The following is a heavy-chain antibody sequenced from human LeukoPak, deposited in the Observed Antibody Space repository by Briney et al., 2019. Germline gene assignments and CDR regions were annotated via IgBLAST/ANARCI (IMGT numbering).Heavy chain of an antibody. D-gene: IGHD3-10*01. Sequence: PSETLSLTCSVSGGSISSSSYSWGWVRQPPGKGLEWIARIYYSGSTYYNPSLKSRVTVSVDTSKNQFSLKLSSVTAADTAVYYCASTGSGSYYGYYFDYWGQGTLVSVSS. V-gene: IGHV4-39*07. CDR1: GGSISSSSYS. CDR2: IYYSGST. J-gene: IGHJ4*02. CDR3: ASTGSGSYYGYYFDY.